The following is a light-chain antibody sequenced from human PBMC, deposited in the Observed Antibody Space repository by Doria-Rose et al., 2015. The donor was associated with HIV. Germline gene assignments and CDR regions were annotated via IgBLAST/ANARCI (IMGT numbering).Light chain of an antibody. V-gene: IGKV3-20*01. CDR2: DAS. CDR3: QQYGTSRGT. CDR1: QRVKSSY. J-gene: IGKJ5*01. Sequence: TQSPGTLSLSPGERATLSCRASQRVKSSYLAWYQQKPGQAPRLLIYDASTRATGIPDRSSGSGSGADFTLTISRLEPGDVAVYYCQQYGTSRGTFGQGTRLEIK.